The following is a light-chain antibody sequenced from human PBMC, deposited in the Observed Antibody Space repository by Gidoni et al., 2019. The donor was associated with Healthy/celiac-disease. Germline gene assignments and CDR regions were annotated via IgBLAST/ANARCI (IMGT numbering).Light chain of an antibody. CDR3: QHRSNWPRT. CDR2: DAS. Sequence: IVFTQSPATLSLSPGERATLSCRASQSVSSYLAWYQQKPGQAPRLLIFDASNRATGIPARFSGSGSGTDFTLTISSLEPEDFAVYYCQHRSNWPRTFGQGTKVEIK. V-gene: IGKV3-11*01. J-gene: IGKJ1*01. CDR1: QSVSSY.